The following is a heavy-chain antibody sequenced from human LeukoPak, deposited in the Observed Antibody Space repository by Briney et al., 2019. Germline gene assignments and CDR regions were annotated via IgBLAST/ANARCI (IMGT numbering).Heavy chain of an antibody. J-gene: IGHJ5*02. D-gene: IGHD6-13*01. Sequence: SLRLSCAASGFTFSSYEMNWVRQAPGKGLEWVSYISSSGSTIYYADSVKGRFTISRGNAKNSLYLQMNSLRAEDTAVYYCARVRRIIAAVGTGTRRENWFDPWGQGTLVTVSS. CDR3: ARVRRIIAAVGTGTRRENWFDP. V-gene: IGHV3-48*03. CDR2: ISSSGSTI. CDR1: GFTFSSYE.